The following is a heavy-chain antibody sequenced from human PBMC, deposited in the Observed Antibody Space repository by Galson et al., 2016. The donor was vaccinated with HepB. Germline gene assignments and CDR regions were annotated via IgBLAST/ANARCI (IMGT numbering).Heavy chain of an antibody. CDR1: GGSVSSGSYY. D-gene: IGHD6-19*01. Sequence: SETLSLTCSVSGGSVSSGSYYWSWIRQPPGKGLEWIGYIYYSGSTNYNPSLKSRVTISVDRSKNQFSLKLNSMTAADTAVYYWASQFEHSSGLLDYWGQGTLVTVSS. J-gene: IGHJ4*02. CDR3: ASQFEHSSGLLDY. CDR2: IYYSGST. V-gene: IGHV4-61*01.